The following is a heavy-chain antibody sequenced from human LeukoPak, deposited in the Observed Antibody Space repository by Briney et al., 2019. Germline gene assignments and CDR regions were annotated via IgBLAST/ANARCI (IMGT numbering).Heavy chain of an antibody. CDR3: ARVPLFPYSYGYVFDY. V-gene: IGHV1-18*01. CDR1: GYILTSYV. Sequence: GSSVKVSCKSSGYILTSYVISWVRQAPGQELEWMGWISTYNGKTNYEQKLQGRVTMTTDTSTSTAYMELRSLRSDDTAVYYCARVPLFPYSYGYVFDYWGQGTLVTVSS. J-gene: IGHJ4*02. CDR2: ISTYNGKT. D-gene: IGHD5-18*01.